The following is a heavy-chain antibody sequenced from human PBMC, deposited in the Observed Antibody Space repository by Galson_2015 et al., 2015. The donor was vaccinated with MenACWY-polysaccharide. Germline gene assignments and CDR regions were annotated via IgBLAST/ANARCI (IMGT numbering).Heavy chain of an antibody. CDR1: GDSVSSHSVI. V-gene: IGHV6-1*01. CDR2: TYYRSKWYI. CDR3: VKAPAGTYVIFQY. D-gene: IGHD1-26*01. Sequence: CAISGDSVSSHSVIWHWIRQSPSRGLEWLGRTYYRSKWYIDYEASVNSRITINPDTSKNQFSLQLNSVTPEDTAVYYCVKAPAGTYVIFQYWGQGTLVTVSS. J-gene: IGHJ4*02.